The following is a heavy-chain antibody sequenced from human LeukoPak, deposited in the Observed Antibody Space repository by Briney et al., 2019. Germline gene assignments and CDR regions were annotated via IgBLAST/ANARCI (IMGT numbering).Heavy chain of an antibody. CDR2: ITSSGSTI. V-gene: IGHV3-11*01. CDR3: ARVGRYDFWSGYESPFDY. D-gene: IGHD3-3*01. J-gene: IGHJ4*02. CDR1: GFTFSAYY. Sequence: PGGSLRLSCAASGFTFSAYYMTWIRQAPGKGLEWVSSITSSGSTIYYADSVRGRFTISRDNAKNSLYLQMNSLRADGTAVYYCARVGRYDFWSGYESPFDYWGQGTLVTVSS.